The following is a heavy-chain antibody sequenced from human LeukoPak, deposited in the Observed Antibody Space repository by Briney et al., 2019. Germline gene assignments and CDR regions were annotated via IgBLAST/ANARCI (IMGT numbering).Heavy chain of an antibody. D-gene: IGHD3-10*01. CDR2: IYYSGST. CDR3: ARDYPSMGRYYYGMDV. Sequence: PSETLSLTCTVSGGSISSGDYYWSWIRQPPGKGLEWIGYIYYSGSTYYNPSLKSRVTISVDTSKNQFSLKLSSVTAAGTAVYYCARDYPSMGRYYYGMDVWGQGTTVTVSS. J-gene: IGHJ6*02. V-gene: IGHV4-30-4*01. CDR1: GGSISSGDYY.